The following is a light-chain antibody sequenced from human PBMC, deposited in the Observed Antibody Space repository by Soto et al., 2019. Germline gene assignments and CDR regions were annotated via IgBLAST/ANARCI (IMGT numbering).Light chain of an antibody. Sequence: SPGALALSRGERATLSCRASQSIGYYLAWYQEKPGQAPRLLIYDASIRATGIPARFSGSWSGTDFTLTSNGLEPEDSAVYYCQQRGNWPPTWTFGQGTKV. CDR1: QSIGYY. CDR2: DAS. V-gene: IGKV3-11*01. J-gene: IGKJ1*01. CDR3: QQRGNWPPTWT.